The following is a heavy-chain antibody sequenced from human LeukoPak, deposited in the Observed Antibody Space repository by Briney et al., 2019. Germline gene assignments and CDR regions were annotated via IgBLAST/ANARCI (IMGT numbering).Heavy chain of an antibody. D-gene: IGHD3-3*01. CDR2: IYYSGST. J-gene: IGHJ4*02. V-gene: IGHV4-59*08. CDR3: ARHPHYDFWSGGNFDY. CDR1: GGSISSYY. Sequence: PSETLSLTCTVSGGSISSYYWSWIRQPPGKGLEWIGYIYYSGSTNYNPSLKSRVTISVDTSKNQFSLKLSSVTAADTAVYYCARHPHYDFWSGGNFDYWGQGTLVTVSS.